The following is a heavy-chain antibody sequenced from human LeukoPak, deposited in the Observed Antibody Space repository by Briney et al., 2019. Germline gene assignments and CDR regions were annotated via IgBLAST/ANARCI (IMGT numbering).Heavy chain of an antibody. CDR1: GGSFSGYY. J-gene: IGHJ5*02. D-gene: IGHD6-13*01. CDR3: ARLYSSSPNWFDP. CDR2: LNHSGST. V-gene: IGHV4-34*01. Sequence: PSETLSLTCAVYGGSFSGYYWSWIRQPPGKGLEWIGELNHSGSTNYNPSLKSRVTISVDTSKNQFSLKLSSVTAADTAVYYCARLYSSSPNWFDPWGQGTLVTVSS.